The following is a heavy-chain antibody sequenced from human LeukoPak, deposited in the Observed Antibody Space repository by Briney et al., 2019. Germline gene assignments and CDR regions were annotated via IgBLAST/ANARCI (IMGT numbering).Heavy chain of an antibody. V-gene: IGHV1-18*01. CDR2: IIAYNGNT. Sequence: ASVKVSCKASGYTFTSFGISWVRQAPGQGLEWMGWIIAYNGNTNYEQKLQGRVTMTTDTSTSTAYMELRSLGSDDTAVYNCARGSYGRTYWYFDLWGRGTLVTASS. D-gene: IGHD3-10*01. CDR1: GYTFTSFG. CDR3: ARGSYGRTYWYFDL. J-gene: IGHJ2*01.